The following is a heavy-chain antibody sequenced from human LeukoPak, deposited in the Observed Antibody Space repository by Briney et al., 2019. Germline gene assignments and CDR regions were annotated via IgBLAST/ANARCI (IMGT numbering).Heavy chain of an antibody. J-gene: IGHJ4*02. CDR3: AISSGWSRPFDY. V-gene: IGHV1-69*13. D-gene: IGHD6-19*01. Sequence: GASVKVSCKASGGTFSSYAISWVRQAPGQGLEWMGGIIPIFGTANYAQKFQGRVTITAYESTSTAYMELSSLRSEDTAVYYCAISSGWSRPFDYWGQGTLVTVSS. CDR2: IIPIFGTA. CDR1: GGTFSSYA.